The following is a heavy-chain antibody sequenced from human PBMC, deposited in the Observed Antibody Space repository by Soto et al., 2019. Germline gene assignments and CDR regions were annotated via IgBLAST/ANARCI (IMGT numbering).Heavy chain of an antibody. CDR3: AGAIWLQPSPYDY. Sequence: QVQLVQSGAEVKKPGSSVKVSCKASGGTFSSYAISWVRQAPGQGLEWMGGIIPIFGTANYAQKFQGRVTITADESTSTGYMEVRSLRSEDTAVYYCAGAIWLQPSPYDYWGQGTLVAVSS. J-gene: IGHJ4*02. CDR1: GGTFSSYA. D-gene: IGHD5-12*01. CDR2: IIPIFGTA. V-gene: IGHV1-69*12.